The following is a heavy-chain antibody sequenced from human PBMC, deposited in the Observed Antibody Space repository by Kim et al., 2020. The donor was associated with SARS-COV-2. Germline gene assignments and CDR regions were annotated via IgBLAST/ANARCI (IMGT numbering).Heavy chain of an antibody. CDR1: GGSVSSGSYY. Sequence: SETLSLTCTVSGGSVSSGSYYWSWIRQPPGKGLEWIGYIYYSGSTNYNPSLKSRVTISVDTSKNQFSLKLSSVTAADTAVYYCARDRNGILTGYYFVYY. V-gene: IGHV4-61*01. CDR3: ARDRNGILTGYYFVYY. D-gene: IGHD3-9*01. CDR2: IYYSGST. J-gene: IGHJ6*01.